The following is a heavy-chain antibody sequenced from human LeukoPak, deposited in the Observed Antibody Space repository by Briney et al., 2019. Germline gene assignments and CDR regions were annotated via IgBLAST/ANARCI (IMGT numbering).Heavy chain of an antibody. J-gene: IGHJ3*02. CDR3: AKSNGYGLVDI. V-gene: IGHV4-38-2*02. CDR2: IYHSGRT. CDR1: GYSISSGYY. D-gene: IGHD3-10*01. Sequence: PSETLSLTCTVSGYSISSGYYWGWIRQPPGKGLEWIGSIYHSGRTFYNPSLKSRVTISVDTSKNQFSLKLTSVTAADTAVYYCAKSNGYGLVDIWGQGTKVTVSS.